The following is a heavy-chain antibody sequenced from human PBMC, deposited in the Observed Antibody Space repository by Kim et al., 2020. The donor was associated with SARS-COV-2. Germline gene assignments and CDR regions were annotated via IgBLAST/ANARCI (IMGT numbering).Heavy chain of an antibody. V-gene: IGHV3-21*01. Sequence: GGSLRLSCAASGFTFSSYSMNWVRQAPGKGLEWVSSISSSSSYIYYADSVKGRFTISRDNAKNSLYLQMNSLRAEDTAVYYCARATIFGVVTNTRYYYYYGMDVWGQGTTVTVSS. J-gene: IGHJ6*02. CDR3: ARATIFGVVTNTRYYYYYGMDV. CDR1: GFTFSSYS. D-gene: IGHD3-3*01. CDR2: ISSSSSYI.